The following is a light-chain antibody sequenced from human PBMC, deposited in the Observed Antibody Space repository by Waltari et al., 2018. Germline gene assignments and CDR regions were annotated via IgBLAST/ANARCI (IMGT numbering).Light chain of an antibody. CDR3: QAWDRNTYVV. V-gene: IGLV3-1*01. J-gene: IGLJ2*01. CDR2: QDS. Sequence: SYELTQSPSVSVSPGQTASISCSGDKLEDRYVCWYQQKPGQSPVLVLHQDSKRPSGIPERFSGFNSGNTATLTISETQSMDDADYYCQAWDRNTYVVFGGGTKLTVL. CDR1: KLEDRY.